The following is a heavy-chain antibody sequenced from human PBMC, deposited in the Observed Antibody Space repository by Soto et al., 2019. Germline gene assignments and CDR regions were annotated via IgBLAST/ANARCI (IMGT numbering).Heavy chain of an antibody. D-gene: IGHD5-18*01. CDR2: NSAYNGNT. J-gene: IGHJ4*02. V-gene: IGHV1-18*01. CDR3: ASSLLVGYGLEGESD. Sequence: QVQLVQSGAEAKKPGASVKVSCKASGYTFTSYGISWVRQAPGQGREWMGWNSAYNGNTNYAQKLQGRVTMTTDTSTSTAYMELRSRRSDDTAVYYCASSLLVGYGLEGESDWGQGTLVTVSS. CDR1: GYTFTSYG.